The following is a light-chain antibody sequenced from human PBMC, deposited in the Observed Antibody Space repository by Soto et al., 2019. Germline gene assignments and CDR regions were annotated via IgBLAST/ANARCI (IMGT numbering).Light chain of an antibody. CDR2: GAS. CDR1: QSVSSN. Sequence: EIVMTQSPATLSVSPGERATLSCRASQSVSSNLAWYQQKPGQAPRILIYGASTRATGIPARFSGSGSGTEFTLTISSRQSEDFAVYYCQQYNNGWTFGQGTKLEIQ. CDR3: QQYNNGWT. J-gene: IGKJ1*01. V-gene: IGKV3-15*01.